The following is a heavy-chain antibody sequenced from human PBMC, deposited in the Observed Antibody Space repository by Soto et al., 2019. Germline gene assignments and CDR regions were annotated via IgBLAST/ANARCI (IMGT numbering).Heavy chain of an antibody. V-gene: IGHV3-53*01. J-gene: IGHJ4*02. CDR3: ATRRPYSSGWYGYLDY. Sequence: PGGSLRLSCAASGFTVSSNYMSWVRQAPGKGLEWVSVIYSGGSTYYADSVKGRFTISRDNSKNTLYLQMNSLRAEDTAVYYCATRRPYSSGWYGYLDYWGQGTLVTVSS. CDR1: GFTVSSNY. CDR2: IYSGGST. D-gene: IGHD6-19*01.